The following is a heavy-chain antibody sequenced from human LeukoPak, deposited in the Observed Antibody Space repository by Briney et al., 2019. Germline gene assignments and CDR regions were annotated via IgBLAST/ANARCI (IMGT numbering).Heavy chain of an antibody. CDR1: GGSISSYY. J-gene: IGHJ4*02. Sequence: ASETLSLTCTVSGGSISSYYWSWIRQPAGKGLEWIGRIYTSGSTNYNPSLKSRVTMSVDTSKNQFSLKPSSVTAADTAVYYCAASSSSLYYFDYWGQGTLVTVSS. D-gene: IGHD6-13*01. CDR2: IYTSGST. V-gene: IGHV4-4*07. CDR3: AASSSSLYYFDY.